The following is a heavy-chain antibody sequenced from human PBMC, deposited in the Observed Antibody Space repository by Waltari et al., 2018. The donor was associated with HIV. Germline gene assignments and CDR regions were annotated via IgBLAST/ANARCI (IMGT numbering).Heavy chain of an antibody. CDR2: NYSTGTT. CDR3: ARVGMGKDIWSTAGPIWFDP. D-gene: IGHD1-26*01. V-gene: IGHV4-61*01. Sequence: QVPLEESGPGLVKPAETLSLNCSFSGNSVSRGFSYWSWIRRAPGTGRGWIGSNYSTGTTRYHPFVGGLVSLSIDTPKNQFSLRLTSGTAADTAVYFCARVGMGKDIWSTAGPIWFDPWGQGTPVTVSS. CDR1: GNSVSRGFSY. J-gene: IGHJ5*02.